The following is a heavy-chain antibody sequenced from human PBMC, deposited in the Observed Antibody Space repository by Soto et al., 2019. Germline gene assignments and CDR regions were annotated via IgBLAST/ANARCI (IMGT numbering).Heavy chain of an antibody. Sequence: QITLKESGPTLVKPTQTLTLTCTFSGFSLSTSGVGVGWIRQPPGKALEWLALIYWDDDKRYSPSLKSRLTITKDTPKNQVVLTMTNMDPVDTATYYCAHSRPSTHGGGEIDYWGQGTLVTVSS. CDR1: GFSLSTSGVG. V-gene: IGHV2-5*02. J-gene: IGHJ4*02. CDR2: IYWDDDK. CDR3: AHSRPSTHGGGEIDY. D-gene: IGHD3-16*01.